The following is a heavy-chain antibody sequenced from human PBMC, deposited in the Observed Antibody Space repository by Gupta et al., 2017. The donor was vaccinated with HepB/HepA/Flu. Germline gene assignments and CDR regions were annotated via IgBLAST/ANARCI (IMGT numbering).Heavy chain of an antibody. CDR3: ARLGGTIGARYFDY. D-gene: IGHD3-16*01. J-gene: IGHJ4*02. Sequence: QLQLQESGPGLVKPSETLSLTCGVSGGSITSNNYYWVWLRQPPGKGLEWIVSIPYSGTTYYSTSLKSRVTISLDTSKNQFSLRMGSVTAADTAMYFCARLGGTIGARYFDYWGQGILVTVSS. V-gene: IGHV4-39*01. CDR1: GGSITSNNYY. CDR2: IPYSGTT.